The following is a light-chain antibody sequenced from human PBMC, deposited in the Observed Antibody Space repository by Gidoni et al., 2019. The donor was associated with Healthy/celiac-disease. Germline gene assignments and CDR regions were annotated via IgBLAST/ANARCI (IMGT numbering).Light chain of an antibody. V-gene: IGKV4-1*01. CDR1: QSVLYSSNNKNY. CDR3: QQYYSTPFT. CDR2: WAS. J-gene: IGKJ3*01. Sequence: DTLLTKPPDSLAGSLGERATINCKSSQSVLYSSNNKNYLAWYQQKPGQPPKLLIYWASTRESGVPDRFSGSGSGTDFTLTISSLQAEDVAVYYCQQYYSTPFTFGPGTKVDIK.